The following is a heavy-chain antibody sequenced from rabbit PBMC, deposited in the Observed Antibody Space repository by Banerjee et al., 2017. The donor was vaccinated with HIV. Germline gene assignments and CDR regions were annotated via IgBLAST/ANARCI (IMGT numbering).Heavy chain of an antibody. D-gene: IGHD8-1*01. Sequence: QSLEESGGDLVKPGASLTLTCTASGFSFSSSYYMCWVRQAPGKGLEWIACIYAGSSGTTYYASWAKGRFTISRSTSLNTVTLQLNSLTAADTATYFCARASGSNYYTWSFNLWGPGTLVTVS. CDR2: IYAGSSGTT. CDR3: ARASGSNYYTWSFNL. V-gene: IGHV1S40*01. J-gene: IGHJ4*01. CDR1: GFSFSSSYY.